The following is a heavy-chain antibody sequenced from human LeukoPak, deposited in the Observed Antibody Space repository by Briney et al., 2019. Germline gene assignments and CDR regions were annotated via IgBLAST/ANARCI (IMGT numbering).Heavy chain of an antibody. Sequence: GGSLRLSCAASGFTFSSYAMHWVRQAPGKGLERVAVISYDGSNKYYADSVKGRFTISRDNSKNTLYLQMNSLRAEDTAVYYCATDYGKDPLYFDYWGQGTLVTVSS. J-gene: IGHJ4*02. D-gene: IGHD3-16*01. CDR2: ISYDGSNK. CDR3: ATDYGKDPLYFDY. CDR1: GFTFSSYA. V-gene: IGHV3-30-3*01.